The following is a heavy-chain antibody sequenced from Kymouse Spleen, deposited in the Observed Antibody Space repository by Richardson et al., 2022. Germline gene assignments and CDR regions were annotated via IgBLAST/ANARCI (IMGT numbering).Heavy chain of an antibody. CDR3: AREGITMVRGVPYYYYGMDV. D-gene: IGHD3-10*01. CDR1: GFTFSSYS. CDR2: ISSSSSYI. Sequence: EVQLVESGGGLVKPGGSLRLSCAASGFTFSSYSMNWVRQAPGKGLEWVSSISSSSSYIYYADSVKGRFTISRDNAKNSLYLQMNSLRAEDTAVYYCAREGITMVRGVPYYYYGMDVWGQGTTVTVSS. J-gene: IGHJ6*02. V-gene: IGHV3-21*03.